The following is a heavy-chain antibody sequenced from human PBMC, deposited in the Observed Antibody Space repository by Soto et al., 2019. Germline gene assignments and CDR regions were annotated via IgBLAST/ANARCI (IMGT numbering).Heavy chain of an antibody. D-gene: IGHD5-18*01. CDR2: IFWDEDK. V-gene: IGHV2-5*02. J-gene: IGHJ6*02. Sequence: QITLKESGPTLVKPTQTLTLTCTFSGFSLSTSGVGVGWIRQPPGQTLEWLALIFWDEDKRYSPSLKSRLTIAKGTSKDQVVLTMTNMDAVDAATYYCAGIRYSYGFSDFYGMDVWGQGTTVTVSS. CDR1: GFSLSTSGVG. CDR3: AGIRYSYGFSDFYGMDV.